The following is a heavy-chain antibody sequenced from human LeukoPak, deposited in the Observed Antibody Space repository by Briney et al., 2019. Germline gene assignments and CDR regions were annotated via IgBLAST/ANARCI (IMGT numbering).Heavy chain of an antibody. Sequence: QPGGSLRLSCAASGFTFSSYWMHWVRQVPGKVLVWVSRISSDGSSTSYADSVKGRFTISRDNAKNTLYLQMNSLRAEDTAVYYCARDLTMVRGLRSRGVDFWGQGTLVTVSS. D-gene: IGHD3-10*01. V-gene: IGHV3-74*01. CDR1: GFTFSSYW. CDR2: ISSDGSST. J-gene: IGHJ4*02. CDR3: ARDLTMVRGLRSRGVDF.